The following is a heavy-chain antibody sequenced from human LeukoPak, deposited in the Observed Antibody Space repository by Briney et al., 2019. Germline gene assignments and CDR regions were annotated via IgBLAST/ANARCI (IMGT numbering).Heavy chain of an antibody. D-gene: IGHD6-19*01. Sequence: ASVKVSCKASGYTFTSYGISWVRQAPGQGLEWMGWISAYNGNTNYAQKLQGRVTMTTDTSTSTAYMELRSLRSDDTAVYYCARASSSGWSLAKYYFDYWGQGTLVTVSS. CDR3: ARASSSGWSLAKYYFDY. J-gene: IGHJ4*02. V-gene: IGHV1-18*01. CDR1: GYTFTSYG. CDR2: ISAYNGNT.